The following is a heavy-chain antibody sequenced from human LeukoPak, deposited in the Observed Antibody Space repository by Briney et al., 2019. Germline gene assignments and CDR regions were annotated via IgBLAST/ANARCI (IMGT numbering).Heavy chain of an antibody. V-gene: IGHV4-59*01. CDR1: GGSISSYY. CDR3: ATDDDSSGYYSDNWFDS. D-gene: IGHD3-22*01. CDR2: IYYSGST. J-gene: IGHJ5*01. Sequence: SETLSLTCTVSGGSISSYYWSWIRQPPGKGLEWIGYIYYSGSTNYNPSLKSRVTISVDTSKNQFSLKLSSVTAADAAGYDVATDDDSSGYYSDNWFDSWGQGTLVTVSS.